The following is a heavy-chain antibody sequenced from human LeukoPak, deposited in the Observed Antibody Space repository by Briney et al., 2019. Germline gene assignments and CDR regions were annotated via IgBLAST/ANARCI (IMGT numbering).Heavy chain of an antibody. J-gene: IGHJ4*02. V-gene: IGHV4-34*01. D-gene: IGHD3-10*01. CDR1: GGSFSGYY. Sequence: SETLSLTCAVYGGSFSGYYWSWIRQPPGKGLEWIGEINHSGSTNYNPSLKSRVTISVDTSKNQFSLKLSSVTAADTAVYYCARRGFGRRKASFDYWGQGTLVTVSS. CDR2: INHSGST. CDR3: ARRGFGRRKASFDY.